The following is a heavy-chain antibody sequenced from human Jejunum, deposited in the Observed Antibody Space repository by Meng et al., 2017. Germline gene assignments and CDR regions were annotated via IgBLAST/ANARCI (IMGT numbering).Heavy chain of an antibody. CDR1: GFTLSGYW. D-gene: IGHD2-8*02. V-gene: IGHV3-74*01. Sequence: EWRLVGSGGRLVRPGGSLGLSCAAHGFTLSGYWMQWVRQAPGKGLVWLARINSDGSSARYADSVKGRFTISRDNAKNTLFLQMDSLRAEDTAVYYCTRGTEVLSDKGDLWGQGTLVTVSS. CDR2: INSDGSSA. CDR3: TRGTEVLSDKGDL. J-gene: IGHJ5*02.